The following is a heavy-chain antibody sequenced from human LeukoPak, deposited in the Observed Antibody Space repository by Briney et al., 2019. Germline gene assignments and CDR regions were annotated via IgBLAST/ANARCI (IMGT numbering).Heavy chain of an antibody. D-gene: IGHD6-19*01. CDR2: IYPGDSDT. CDR1: GYSFTSYW. J-gene: IGHJ3*02. V-gene: IGHV5-51*01. CDR3: ARSVAVAGPGGAFDI. Sequence: GESLKISCKGSGYSFTSYWIGWVRQMPGKGLEWMGIIYPGDSDTRYSPSFQGQVTISADKSISTAYLQWSSLKASDTAVYYCARSVAVAGPGGAFDIWGQGTMVTVSS.